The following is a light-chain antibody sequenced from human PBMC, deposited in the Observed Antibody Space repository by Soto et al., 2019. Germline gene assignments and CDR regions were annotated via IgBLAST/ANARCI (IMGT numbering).Light chain of an antibody. Sequence: DVVMTQSPLSLHFTLGQPASISCRSNQSLVPSGGIAYFSWFQQRPGRSPRRLIYKVSNRDSGVPARFSGSGSGTDFALKISRVEAEDVGVYYCMQGTHWPITFGQGTRLEIK. J-gene: IGKJ5*01. CDR1: QSLVPSGGIAY. V-gene: IGKV2-30*02. CDR3: MQGTHWPIT. CDR2: KVS.